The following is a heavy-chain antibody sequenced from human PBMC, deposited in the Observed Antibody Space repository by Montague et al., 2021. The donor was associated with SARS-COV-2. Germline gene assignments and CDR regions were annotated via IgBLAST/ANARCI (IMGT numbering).Heavy chain of an antibody. CDR3: ARNQGYPWNYPYNWFGP. CDR1: GGSISSSTYY. D-gene: IGHD1-7*01. Sequence: SETLSLTCTVSGGSISSSTYYWGWIRQPPGKGLEWIANIYYSGSTYYNPSLKSRVTISVDTSKSQFSLKLSSVTAADTTVYYCARNQGYPWNYPYNWFGPWGQGTLVTVSS. CDR2: IYYSGST. V-gene: IGHV4-39*01. J-gene: IGHJ5*02.